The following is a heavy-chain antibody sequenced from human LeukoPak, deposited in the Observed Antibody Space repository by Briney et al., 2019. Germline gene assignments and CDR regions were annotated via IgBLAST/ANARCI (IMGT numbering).Heavy chain of an antibody. V-gene: IGHV1-46*01. CDR3: ARDLHFDSSGYYDPYYYYYMDV. CDR1: GYTFTSYY. Sequence: GASVKVSCKASGYTFTSYYMHWVLQAPGHGLEWMGIINPSGGSTSYAQKFQGRVTMTRDTSTSTVYMELSSLRSEDTAVYYCARDLHFDSSGYYDPYYYYYMDVWGKGTTVTVSS. J-gene: IGHJ6*03. D-gene: IGHD3-22*01. CDR2: INPSGGST.